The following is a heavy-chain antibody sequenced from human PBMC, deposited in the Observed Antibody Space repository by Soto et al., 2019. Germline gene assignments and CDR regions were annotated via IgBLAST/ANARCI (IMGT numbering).Heavy chain of an antibody. D-gene: IGHD1-20*01. J-gene: IGHJ5*02. V-gene: IGHV3-30*18. CDR3: AKDPPTSGITGTAAA. CDR1: GFTFSSYG. CDR2: ISYDGSNK. Sequence: GGSLRLSCAASGFTFSSYGMHWVRQAPGKGLEWVAVISYDGSNKYYADSVKGRFTISRDNSKNTLYLQMNSLRAEDTAVYYCAKDPPTSGITGTAAAWGQGTLVTVSS.